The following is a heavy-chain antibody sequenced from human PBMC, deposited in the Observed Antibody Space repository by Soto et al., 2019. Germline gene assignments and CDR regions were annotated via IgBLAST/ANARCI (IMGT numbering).Heavy chain of an antibody. CDR3: ARVGGDYVAINYYYYGMDV. Sequence: QVQLQESGPGLVKPSGTLSLTCAVSGGSISSSNWWSWVRQPPGKGLEWSGEIYHSGSTNYNPSLKSRVTISVDKSKNQFSLKLSSVTAADTAVYYCARVGGDYVAINYYYYGMDVWGQGTTVTVSS. CDR2: IYHSGST. V-gene: IGHV4-4*02. CDR1: GGSISSSNW. D-gene: IGHD4-17*01. J-gene: IGHJ6*02.